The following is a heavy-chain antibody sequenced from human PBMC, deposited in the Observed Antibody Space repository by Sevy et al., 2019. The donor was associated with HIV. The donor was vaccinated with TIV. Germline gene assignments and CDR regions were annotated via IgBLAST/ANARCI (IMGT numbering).Heavy chain of an antibody. CDR2: IIPILGTV. CDR3: ARGGGNGWYYFDY. J-gene: IGHJ4*02. V-gene: IGHV1-69*13. D-gene: IGHD6-19*01. Sequence: ASVKVSCKASGGTFSSYGISWVRQPPGQGLEWMGGIIPILGTVNYAQKFQGRVTITADESTKTAYMELSSLRSEDTAGYYCARGGGNGWYYFDYWGQETLVTVSS. CDR1: GGTFSSYG.